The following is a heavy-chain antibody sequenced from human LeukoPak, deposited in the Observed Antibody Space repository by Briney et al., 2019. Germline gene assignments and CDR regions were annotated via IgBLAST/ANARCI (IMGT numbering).Heavy chain of an antibody. Sequence: SETLSLTCTVSGGSISSYYWSWIRQPPGKGLEWIGYIYYSGSTSYNPSLKSRVTISVDTSKNQFSLKLSSATAADTAVYYCAGASYDSSGVHWGQGTLVTVSS. J-gene: IGHJ4*02. CDR3: AGASYDSSGVH. CDR2: IYYSGST. CDR1: GGSISSYY. D-gene: IGHD3-22*01. V-gene: IGHV4-59*01.